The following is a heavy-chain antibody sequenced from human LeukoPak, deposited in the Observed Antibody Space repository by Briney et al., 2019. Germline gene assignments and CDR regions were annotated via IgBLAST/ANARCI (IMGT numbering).Heavy chain of an antibody. J-gene: IGHJ4*02. D-gene: IGHD3-10*01. V-gene: IGHV3-48*02. CDR2: ISGTTFTI. CDR3: ATWFSIDY. CDR1: GFTFSSYS. Sequence: GGSLRLSCAASGFTFSSYSMNWVRQAPGKGLEWVAYISGTTFTIYYADSVKGRFTISRDNAKNSLYLQMNSLGDEDTAVYYCATWFSIDYWGQGTLVTVSS.